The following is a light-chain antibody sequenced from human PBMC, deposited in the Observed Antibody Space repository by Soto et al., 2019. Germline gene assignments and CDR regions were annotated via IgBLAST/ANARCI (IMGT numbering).Light chain of an antibody. J-gene: IGKJ5*01. V-gene: IGKV1-5*03. Sequence: DIPMTQSPSTLSASVGDRDTITCRASQSISSWVAWYQQKPGKAPKLLIYKASSLESGVPSRVSGSRSGTEFTLTVSSLQPDEFATYYCQHYNSFSITCGQRTRLEIK. CDR3: QHYNSFSIT. CDR1: QSISSW. CDR2: KAS.